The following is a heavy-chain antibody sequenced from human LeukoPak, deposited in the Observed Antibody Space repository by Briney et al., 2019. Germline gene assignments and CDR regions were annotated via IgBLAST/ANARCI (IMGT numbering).Heavy chain of an antibody. J-gene: IGHJ4*02. D-gene: IGHD5-24*01. CDR3: ARTPRDGYNSPYFDY. Sequence: PSETLSLTCSVSGGSISSSSYYWGWIRQPTGKGLEWIGSIYYSGNTYYNPSLKSRVTISVDTSKNQFSLKLSSMTAADTAVYYCARTPRDGYNSPYFDYWGQGTLVTVSS. CDR1: GGSISSSSYY. CDR2: IYYSGNT. V-gene: IGHV4-39*01.